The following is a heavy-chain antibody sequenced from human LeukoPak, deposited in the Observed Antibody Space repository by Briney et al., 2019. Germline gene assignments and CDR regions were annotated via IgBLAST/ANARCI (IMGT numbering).Heavy chain of an antibody. CDR3: ARTQYCTSTSCYWFDP. J-gene: IGHJ5*02. D-gene: IGHD2/OR15-2a*01. V-gene: IGHV4-4*07. CDR1: GGSISSSY. Sequence: SETLSLTCTVSGGSISSSYWSWIRQPAGKGLEWIGRIYSGEDTNYNPSLKSRVTMSVDTSKNQLSLKLSSVTAADTAVYYCARTQYCTSTSCYWFDPWGQGTLVTVSS. CDR2: IYSGEDT.